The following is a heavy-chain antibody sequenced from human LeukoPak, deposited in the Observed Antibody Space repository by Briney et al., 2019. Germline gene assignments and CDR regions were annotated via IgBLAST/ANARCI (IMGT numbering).Heavy chain of an antibody. CDR3: ARGGYYYDSTSYYSLDY. CDR1: GGSFSDYG. Sequence: PSETLSLTCAVYGGSFSDYGWSWIRQPPGKGLEWIGEINQSGATNCDPSLKSRVTMSVDTSKNQFSLKLSSVTAADTAVYYCARGGYYYDSTSYYSLDYWGQGTLVTVSS. J-gene: IGHJ4*02. D-gene: IGHD3-22*01. V-gene: IGHV4-34*01. CDR2: INQSGAT.